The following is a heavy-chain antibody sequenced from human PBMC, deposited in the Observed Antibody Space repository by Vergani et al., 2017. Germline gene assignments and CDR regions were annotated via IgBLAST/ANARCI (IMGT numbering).Heavy chain of an antibody. CDR1: GGSLTPYY. V-gene: IGHV4-59*06. Sequence: QVRLQESGPGLVRPSETLSLTCTVSGGSLTPYYWSWIRQSPGKGLEWIGYIYSTGSTHHNPSLRRRINMSVDTSKNQFSLKLNSVTAADTAMYYCARMGGYDEGDAFRIGYFDSWGPGILVTVSS. J-gene: IGHJ4*02. CDR2: IYSTGST. D-gene: IGHD3-22*01. CDR3: ARMGGYDEGDAFRIGYFDS.